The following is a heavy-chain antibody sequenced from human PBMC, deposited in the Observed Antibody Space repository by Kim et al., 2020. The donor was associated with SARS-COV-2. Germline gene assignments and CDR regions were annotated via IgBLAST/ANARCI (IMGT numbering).Heavy chain of an antibody. J-gene: IGHJ5*02. V-gene: IGHV3-33*01. CDR3: ARGTHDYTGWFDL. D-gene: IGHD4-4*01. Sequence: YYADSVKGRFTISRDNSENTLFLQMNSLRAEDTAVYYCARGTHDYTGWFDLWGQGALVTVSS.